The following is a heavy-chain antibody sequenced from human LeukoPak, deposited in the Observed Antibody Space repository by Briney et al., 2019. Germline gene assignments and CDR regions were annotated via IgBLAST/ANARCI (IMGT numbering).Heavy chain of an antibody. J-gene: IGHJ4*02. CDR3: ARVYYDFWSGYHQSYFDY. Sequence: SETLSLTCTVSGYSISSGYYWGWIRQPPGKGLEWIGSIYHSGSTYYNPSLKSRVTISVDTSKNQFSLKLSSVTAADTAVYYCARVYYDFWSGYHQSYFDYWGQGTLVTVSS. CDR1: GYSISSGYY. CDR2: IYHSGST. V-gene: IGHV4-38-2*02. D-gene: IGHD3-3*01.